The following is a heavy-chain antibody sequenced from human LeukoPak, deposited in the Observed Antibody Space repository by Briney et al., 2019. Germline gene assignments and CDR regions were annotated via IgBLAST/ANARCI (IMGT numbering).Heavy chain of an antibody. CDR2: INHSGST. J-gene: IGHJ4*02. D-gene: IGHD5-18*01. CDR3: ARSGGYSYRTNRLDY. CDR1: GGSFSGYY. Sequence: SETLSLTCAVYGGSFSGYYWSWIRQPPGKGLEWIGGINHSGSTNYNPSLKSRVTISVDTSKNQFSLKLSSVTAADTAVYYCARSGGYSYRTNRLDYWGQGTLVTVSS. V-gene: IGHV4-34*01.